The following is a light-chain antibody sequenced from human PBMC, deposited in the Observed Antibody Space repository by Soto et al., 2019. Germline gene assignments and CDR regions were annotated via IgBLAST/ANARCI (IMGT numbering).Light chain of an antibody. CDR2: RNN. CDR1: SSNIGSNY. J-gene: IGLJ3*02. Sequence: QLVLTQPPSASRTPGQRVTISCSGSSSNIGSNYVYWYQQLPGTAPKLLIYRNNQRPSGVPDRFSGSKSGTSASLAISGLPSEDEAYYYCAAWDDSLSGPVFGGGTQLTVL. V-gene: IGLV1-47*01. CDR3: AAWDDSLSGPV.